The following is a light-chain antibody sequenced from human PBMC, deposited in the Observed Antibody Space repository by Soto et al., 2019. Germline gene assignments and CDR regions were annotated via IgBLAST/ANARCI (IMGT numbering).Light chain of an antibody. CDR1: QSVSSSY. CDR3: QQYGSSPRT. Sequence: EIVLAQSPGTLSLSPREGASLSCRASQSVSSSYLAWYQQKPGQAPRLLIYGASSRATGIPDRFSGSGSGTDFTLTISRLEPEDFAVYYCQQYGSSPRTFGQGTKVDI. V-gene: IGKV3-20*01. CDR2: GAS. J-gene: IGKJ1*01.